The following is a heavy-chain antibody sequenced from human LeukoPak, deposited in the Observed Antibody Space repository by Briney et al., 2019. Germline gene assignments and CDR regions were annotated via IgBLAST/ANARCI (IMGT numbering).Heavy chain of an antibody. CDR3: ARLYYYDSSGYYYLDY. CDR2: MNPNSGGR. J-gene: IGHJ4*02. V-gene: IGHV1-2*02. D-gene: IGHD3-22*01. CDR1: GYAFTGYY. Sequence: GASVKVSCKASGYAFTGYYMHWVRKAPGQGHEWMGLMNPNSGGRNYSQKFQGRVTMTRDTSISTAYMEQSRLRSDDTAVYYCARLYYYDSSGYYYLDYWGQGTLVTVSS.